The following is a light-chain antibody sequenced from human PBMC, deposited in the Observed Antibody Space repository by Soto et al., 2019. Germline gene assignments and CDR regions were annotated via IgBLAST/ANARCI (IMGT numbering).Light chain of an antibody. CDR2: GAS. CDR1: QSVSSSY. J-gene: IGKJ2*01. Sequence: EIVLTQSPGTLSLSPGERATLSCRASQSVSSSYVAWYPQKPGQAPRLLIYGASSRATGIPDRFSGSGSGTDFTLTISRLEPEDFAVYYCHQYGRSPYTFGQGPKLEIK. V-gene: IGKV3-20*01. CDR3: HQYGRSPYT.